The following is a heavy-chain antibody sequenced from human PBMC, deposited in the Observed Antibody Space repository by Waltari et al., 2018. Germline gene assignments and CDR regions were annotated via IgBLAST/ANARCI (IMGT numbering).Heavy chain of an antibody. Sequence: QVQLQESGPGLVKPSGTLSLTCAVAGGSISSKYWWSWVRQPPGKGLEWIGEIYYSGSTTNYNPSLKSRVIISVDKSQNQLSLKLSSVTAADTAVYYCASRGVAVAGVVPDYWGQGTLVTVSS. D-gene: IGHD6-19*01. V-gene: IGHV4-4*02. CDR3: ASRGVAVAGVVPDY. CDR2: IYYSGSTT. CDR1: GGSISSKYW. J-gene: IGHJ4*02.